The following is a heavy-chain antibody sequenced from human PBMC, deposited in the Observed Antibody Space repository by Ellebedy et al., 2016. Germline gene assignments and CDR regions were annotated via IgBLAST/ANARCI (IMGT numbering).Heavy chain of an antibody. Sequence: GGSLRLSCAASGFTFSSYDMHWVRQVPGKGLEWVAFVWYDGTNEYFADSVRGRFSISRDNSKNTLYLQMNSLRVEDTAVYYCARDQGSSWFGPIDYWGQGTLVTVSS. V-gene: IGHV3-33*01. J-gene: IGHJ4*02. D-gene: IGHD6-13*01. CDR2: VWYDGTNE. CDR3: ARDQGSSWFGPIDY. CDR1: GFTFSSYD.